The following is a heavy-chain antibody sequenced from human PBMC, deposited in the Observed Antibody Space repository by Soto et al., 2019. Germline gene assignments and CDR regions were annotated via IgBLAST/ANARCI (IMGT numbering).Heavy chain of an antibody. CDR3: ARMGAGAGSDY. J-gene: IGHJ4*02. CDR1: GFTFSSYG. CDR2: ISSNGGST. D-gene: IGHD6-13*01. V-gene: IGHV3-64*01. Sequence: EVQLVESGGGLVQPGGSLRLSCAASGFTFSSYGVHWVRQAPGKGLESVSGISSNGGSTYYANSVKGRFTISRDNSKNTLFLQMGSLRVEDMAVYYCARMGAGAGSDYWGQGTLVTVSS.